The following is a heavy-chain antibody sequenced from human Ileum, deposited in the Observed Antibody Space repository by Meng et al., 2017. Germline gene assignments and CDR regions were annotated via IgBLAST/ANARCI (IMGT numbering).Heavy chain of an antibody. V-gene: IGHV3-23*01. J-gene: IGHJ4*02. CDR3: AKDEWERFDY. Sequence: GSLRLSCAASGSTVNNYAMSWVRQAPGKGLEWVSTISGSGGSAYYADSVKGRFTISRDNSKNTLYLQMNSLRAEDTAVYYCAKDEWERFDYWGQGTLVTVSS. CDR1: GSTVNNYA. CDR2: ISGSGGSA. D-gene: IGHD1-26*01.